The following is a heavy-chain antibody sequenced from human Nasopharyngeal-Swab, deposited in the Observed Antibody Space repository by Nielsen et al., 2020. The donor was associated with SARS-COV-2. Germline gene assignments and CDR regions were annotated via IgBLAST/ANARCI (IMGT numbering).Heavy chain of an antibody. J-gene: IGHJ6*02. CDR1: GDTFTSYA. V-gene: IGHV1-46*01. Sequence: ASVKVSCKASGDTFTSYAMNWVRQAPGQGLEWMGIINPRGGSTSYAQKFQGRVTMTRDTSTSTLYMNLSSLTSDDTAVYYCTRGTYDMDVWGQGTTVTVSS. CDR2: INPRGGST. CDR3: TRGTYDMDV.